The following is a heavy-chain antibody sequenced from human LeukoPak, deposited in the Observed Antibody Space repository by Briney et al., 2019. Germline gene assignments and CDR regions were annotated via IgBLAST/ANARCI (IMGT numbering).Heavy chain of an antibody. CDR2: IYTSGST. CDR3: ARRGGYKVFDY. D-gene: IGHD5-24*01. Sequence: SETLSLTCTVSGGSISSGSYYWSWIRQPAGKGLEWIGRIYTSGSTNYNPSLKSRVTISVDTSKNQFSLKLSSVTAADTAVYYCARRGGYKVFDYWGQGTLVTVSS. V-gene: IGHV4-61*02. J-gene: IGHJ4*02. CDR1: GGSISSGSYY.